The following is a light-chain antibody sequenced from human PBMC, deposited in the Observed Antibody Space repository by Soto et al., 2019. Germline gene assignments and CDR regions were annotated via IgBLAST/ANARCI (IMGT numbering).Light chain of an antibody. J-gene: IGKJ5*01. CDR1: QSVRTY. V-gene: IGKV3-11*01. Sequence: PGERATLSCRASQSVRTYLAWYQQKPGQAPRLLIHDASSRATGIPARFSGSGSGTDFTLTISSLEPEDFAVYYCQQRTNWPSSTFGQGTRLEI. CDR3: QQRTNWPSST. CDR2: DAS.